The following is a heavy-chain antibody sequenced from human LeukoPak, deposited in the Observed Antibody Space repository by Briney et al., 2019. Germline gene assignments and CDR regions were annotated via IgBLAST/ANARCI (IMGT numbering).Heavy chain of an antibody. CDR2: ITAYNGNT. V-gene: IGHV1-18*01. CDR1: GYTFNSYG. D-gene: IGHD5-12*01. Sequence: ASVKVSCKASGYTFNSYGISWVRQAPGQGPEWMGWITAYNGNTNYEQNLQGRLSMTTDTSTSTAYMELRSLRSDDTAVYYCARGGATTTIDYWGQGTLVTVSS. CDR3: ARGGATTTIDY. J-gene: IGHJ4*02.